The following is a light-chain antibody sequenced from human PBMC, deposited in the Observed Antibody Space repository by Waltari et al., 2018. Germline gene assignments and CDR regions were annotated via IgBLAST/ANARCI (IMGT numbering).Light chain of an antibody. Sequence: QSALTQPASVSGSPGQSITISCTGTSSDLCSYDLVSWYQQHPGKAPKLMIYEGSKRPSGVSNRFSGSKSGNTASLTISGLQAEDEADYYCCSYAGSHYVFGTGTKVSVL. CDR2: EGS. CDR3: CSYAGSHYV. CDR1: SSDLCSYDL. J-gene: IGLJ1*01. V-gene: IGLV2-23*01.